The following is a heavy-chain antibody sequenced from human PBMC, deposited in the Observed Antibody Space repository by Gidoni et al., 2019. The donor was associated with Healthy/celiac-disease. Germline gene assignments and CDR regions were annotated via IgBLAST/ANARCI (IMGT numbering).Heavy chain of an antibody. V-gene: IGHV1-69*01. Sequence: QVQLVQSGAEVKKPGSSVKVSCKASGGTFSSYAISWVRQAPGQGLEWMGGIIPIFGTANYAQKFQGRVTITADESTSTAYMELSSLRSEDTAVYYCARGLFSDPFRKEPYYYYMDVWGKGTTVTVSS. CDR3: ARGLFSDPFRKEPYYYYMDV. CDR1: GGTFSSYA. D-gene: IGHD3-16*01. J-gene: IGHJ6*03. CDR2: IIPIFGTA.